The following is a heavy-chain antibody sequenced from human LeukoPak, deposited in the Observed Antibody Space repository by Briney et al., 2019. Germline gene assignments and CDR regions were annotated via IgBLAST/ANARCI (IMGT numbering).Heavy chain of an antibody. Sequence: GASVKVSCKASGYTFTSYDIHWVQQATGQGLEWLGWMNPNSGTTAYAQKFQGRVTITRNTSISTAYMELSSLRSDDTAVYYCARDYYGSGSYYSPSLDYWGQGTLVTVSS. CDR1: GYTFTSYD. CDR2: MNPNSGTT. J-gene: IGHJ4*02. D-gene: IGHD3-10*01. V-gene: IGHV1-8*03. CDR3: ARDYYGSGSYYSPSLDY.